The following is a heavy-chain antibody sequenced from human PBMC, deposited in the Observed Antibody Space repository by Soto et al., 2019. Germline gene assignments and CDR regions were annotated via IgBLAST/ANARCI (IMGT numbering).Heavy chain of an antibody. CDR2: INHSGST. Sequence: QVQLQQWGAGLLKPSETLSLTCAVYGGSFSGYYWSWIRQPPGKGLEWIGEINHSGSTNYNPSLKSRFTISVDTSKNQFSLKLSSVTAADTAVYYCARGRRAAAGTSQKNWFDPWGQGTLVTVSS. CDR3: ARGRRAAAGTSQKNWFDP. D-gene: IGHD6-13*01. V-gene: IGHV4-34*01. J-gene: IGHJ5*02. CDR1: GGSFSGYY.